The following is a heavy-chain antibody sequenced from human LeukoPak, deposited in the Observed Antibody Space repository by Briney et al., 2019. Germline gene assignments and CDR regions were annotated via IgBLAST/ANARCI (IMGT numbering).Heavy chain of an antibody. V-gene: IGHV4-59*01. D-gene: IGHD4-17*01. CDR3: ARAYGDYIHYFDY. Sequence: SETLSLTCSVSGGSLRSFYWSWIRQPPGKGLEWIGNVYYSGSTEFNPSPKSRVTISVDTSKNQFSLKLSSVTAADTAVYYCARAYGDYIHYFDYWGQGILVTVSS. CDR1: GGSLRSFY. J-gene: IGHJ4*02. CDR2: VYYSGST.